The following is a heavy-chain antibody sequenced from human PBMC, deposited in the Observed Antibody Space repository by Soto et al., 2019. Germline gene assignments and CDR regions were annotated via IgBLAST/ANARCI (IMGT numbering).Heavy chain of an antibody. CDR1: GFTFGRSA. CDR3: VKEKNYDISAAHYGIDV. D-gene: IGHD3-9*01. V-gene: IGHV3-23*01. CDR2: ISGSGTST. Sequence: EVQLLESGGGLVQPGGSLRLSCAASGFTFGRSAMSWVRQAPGKGLEWVSGISGSGTSTYYADFLKGRSSISRDNPRNILYVEISSLTIEDTAIFYGVKEKNYDISAAHYGIDVWGQGITVTVSS. J-gene: IGHJ6*02.